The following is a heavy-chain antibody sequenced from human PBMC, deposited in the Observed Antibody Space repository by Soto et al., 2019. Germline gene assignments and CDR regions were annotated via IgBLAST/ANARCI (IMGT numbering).Heavy chain of an antibody. D-gene: IGHD2-21*02. CDR2: ISGSGGST. Sequence: TGGSLRLSCAASGFTFSSYAMSWVRQAPGKGLEWVSAISGSGGSTYYADSVKGRFTISRDNSKNTLYLQMNSLRAEDTAVYYCAKAPYCGGDCYSYFQHWGQGTLVTVSS. V-gene: IGHV3-23*01. J-gene: IGHJ1*01. CDR1: GFTFSSYA. CDR3: AKAPYCGGDCYSYFQH.